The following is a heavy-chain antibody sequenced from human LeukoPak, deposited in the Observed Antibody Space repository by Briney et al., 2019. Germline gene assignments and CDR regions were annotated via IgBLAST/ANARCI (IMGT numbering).Heavy chain of an antibody. CDR2: ITTSSSYT. CDR1: DDSITIYY. CDR3: AKGSVLRYFDWLLNFDY. D-gene: IGHD3-9*01. V-gene: IGHV3-11*05. J-gene: IGHJ4*02. Sequence: PSETLSLTCTVSDDSITIYYWSWIRQPPGKGLEWISSITTSSSYTFYADSVKGRFTISRDNARNSLYLQMNSLRAEDTAVYYCAKGSVLRYFDWLLNFDYWGQGTLVTVSS.